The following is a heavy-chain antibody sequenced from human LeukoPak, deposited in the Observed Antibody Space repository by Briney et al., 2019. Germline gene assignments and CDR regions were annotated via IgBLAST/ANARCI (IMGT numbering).Heavy chain of an antibody. V-gene: IGHV4-61*01. D-gene: IGHD2-2*01. CDR1: GGSISSSSYY. CDR3: ARESFLLGYCSSTSCYAGYSWFDP. CDR2: IYYSGST. Sequence: SETLSLTCTVSGGSISSSSYYWSWIRQPPGKGLEWIGYIYYSGSTNYNPSLKSRVTISVDTSKNQFSLKLSSVTAADTAVYYCARESFLLGYCSSTSCYAGYSWFDPWGQGTLVTVSS. J-gene: IGHJ5*02.